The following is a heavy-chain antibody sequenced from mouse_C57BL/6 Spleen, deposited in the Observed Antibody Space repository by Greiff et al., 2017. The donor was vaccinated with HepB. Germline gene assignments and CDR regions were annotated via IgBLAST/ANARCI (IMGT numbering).Heavy chain of an antibody. CDR3: ARVEVETWFAY. CDR2: IHPNSGST. D-gene: IGHD1-1*01. J-gene: IGHJ3*01. CDR1: GYTFTSYW. Sequence: VQLQQSGAELVKPGASVKLSCKASGYTFTSYWMHWVKQRPGQGLEWIGMIHPNSGSTNYNEKFKSKATLTVDKSSSTAYMQLSSLTSEDSAVYYWARVEVETWFAYWGQGTRVTVSA. V-gene: IGHV1-64*01.